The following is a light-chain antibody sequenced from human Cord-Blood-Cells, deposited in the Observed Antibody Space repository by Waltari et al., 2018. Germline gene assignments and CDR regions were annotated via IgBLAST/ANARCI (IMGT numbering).Light chain of an antibody. CDR2: RNN. V-gene: IGLV1-47*01. Sequence: QSVLTQPPSASGTPGQRVTISCSGSSSNIGSNYVYWYQQLPGTAPKLLICRNNRRPSGAPDRFTGSKSGTSASLAISGLRSEDEADYYCAAWDDSLSGWVFGGGTKLTVL. J-gene: IGLJ3*02. CDR3: AAWDDSLSGWV. CDR1: SSNIGSNY.